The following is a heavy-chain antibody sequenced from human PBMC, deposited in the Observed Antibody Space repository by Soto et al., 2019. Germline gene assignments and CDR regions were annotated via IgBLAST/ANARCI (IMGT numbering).Heavy chain of an antibody. D-gene: IGHD2-2*02. CDR2: IYHSGST. CDR3: AGSESVLYSNWFDP. Sequence: TLSLTCTVSGGYISSGDYSWSWIRQPLGKGLEWIGHIYHSGSTRSNPSLQRRVTMSVDRLRNRFSLKLTSMTAADTAVYYCAGSESVLYSNWFDPWGQGTLVTVSS. CDR1: GGYISSGDYS. J-gene: IGHJ5*02. V-gene: IGHV4-30-2*01.